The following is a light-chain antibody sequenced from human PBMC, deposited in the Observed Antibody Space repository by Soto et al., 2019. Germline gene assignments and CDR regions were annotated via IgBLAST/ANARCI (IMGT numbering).Light chain of an antibody. CDR2: DAP. V-gene: IGKV3-11*01. CDR3: QQRNNWPPIT. CDR1: QSVRRY. Sequence: EIVLTQSPATLSLSPGERATLSCRASQSVRRYLAWYQQKPGQAPRLLIYDAPTRATGIPARFSGSGSETDFTLTITSLEPEDFAVYYCQQRNNWPPITFGQGTRLEIK. J-gene: IGKJ5*01.